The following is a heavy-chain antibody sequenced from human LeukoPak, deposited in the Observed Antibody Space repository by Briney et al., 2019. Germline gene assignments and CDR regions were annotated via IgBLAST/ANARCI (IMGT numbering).Heavy chain of an antibody. CDR2: ISYDGSNK. CDR3: ARDRRWYCSGGSCYPSAFDI. V-gene: IGHV3-30-3*01. D-gene: IGHD2-15*01. Sequence: QPGRSLRLSCAASGFTFSGYAMHWVRQAPGKGLEWVAVISYDGSNKYYADSVKGRFTISRDNSKNTLYLQMNSLRAEDTAVYYCARDRRWYCSGGSCYPSAFDIWGQGTMVTVSS. J-gene: IGHJ3*02. CDR1: GFTFSGYA.